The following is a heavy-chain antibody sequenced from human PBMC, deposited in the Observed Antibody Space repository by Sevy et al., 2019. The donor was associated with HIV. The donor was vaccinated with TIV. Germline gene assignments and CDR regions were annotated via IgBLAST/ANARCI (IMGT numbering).Heavy chain of an antibody. Sequence: GESLKISCAASGFTFTTYDMTWVRQAPGKGLEWISYISSSANDIKDADSVKGRFTISRDNARNSLYLAMSSLRAEDTAVYYCAREGLGGFYSSLDRWGQGTLVTVSS. D-gene: IGHD3-22*01. CDR1: GFTFTTYD. J-gene: IGHJ5*02. CDR3: AREGLGGFYSSLDR. CDR2: ISSSANDI. V-gene: IGHV3-48*03.